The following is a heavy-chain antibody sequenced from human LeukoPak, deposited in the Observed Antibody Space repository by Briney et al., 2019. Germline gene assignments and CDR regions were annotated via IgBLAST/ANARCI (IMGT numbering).Heavy chain of an antibody. CDR2: ISGSGGST. CDR1: GFTFSSYA. D-gene: IGHD2-2*01. V-gene: IGHV3-23*01. CDR3: ARERSSTSTYYYYYMDV. Sequence: PGGSLRLSCAASGFTFSSYAMSWVRQAPGKGLEWVSAISGSGGSTYYADSVKGRLTISRDNAKNSLYLQMNSLRAEDTAVYYCARERSSTSTYYYYYMDVWGKGTTVTVSS. J-gene: IGHJ6*03.